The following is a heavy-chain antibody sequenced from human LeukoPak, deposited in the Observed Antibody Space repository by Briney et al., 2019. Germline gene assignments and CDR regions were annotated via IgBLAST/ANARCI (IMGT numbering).Heavy chain of an antibody. CDR2: INPSDDTT. V-gene: IGHV1-46*01. CDR1: GYTFTSNH. J-gene: IGHJ1*01. D-gene: IGHD4-17*01. Sequence: ASVKVSCKASGYTFTSNHIHWVRQAPGQGLEWIGIINPSDDTTTYAQKFRGRATMTRDTSTSTVYMDLSSLRSEDTAVYYCARDGGSYGDCPHWGQGTLVTVSS. CDR3: ARDGGSYGDCPH.